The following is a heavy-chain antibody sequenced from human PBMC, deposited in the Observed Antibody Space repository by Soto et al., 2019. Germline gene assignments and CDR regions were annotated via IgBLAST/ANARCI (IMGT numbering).Heavy chain of an antibody. J-gene: IGHJ4*02. V-gene: IGHV4-59*01. CDR3: ARSVAVPGEHIDY. CDR1: GGSISGSY. CDR2: VYYTGST. D-gene: IGHD6-19*01. Sequence: SETLSLTCSVSGGSISGSYWSWIRQSPGKGLEWLGYVYYTGSTNYSPSLRSRVSISVDTSKNEFSLRLSSVTAADTAVYFCARSVAVPGEHIDYCCQG.